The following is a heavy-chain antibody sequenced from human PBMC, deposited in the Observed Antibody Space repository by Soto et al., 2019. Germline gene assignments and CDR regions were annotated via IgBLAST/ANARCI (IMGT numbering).Heavy chain of an antibody. V-gene: IGHV4-59*08. CDR1: GGSISSYY. D-gene: IGHD4-17*01. CDR3: ARRYGDYEDHPYYYYYYMDV. Sequence: SETLSLTCTVSGGSISSYYWSWIRQPPGKGLEWIGYIYYSGSTNYNPSLKSRVTISVDTSKNQFSLKLSSVTAADTAVYYCARRYGDYEDHPYYYYYYMDVWGKGTTVTVSS. J-gene: IGHJ6*03. CDR2: IYYSGST.